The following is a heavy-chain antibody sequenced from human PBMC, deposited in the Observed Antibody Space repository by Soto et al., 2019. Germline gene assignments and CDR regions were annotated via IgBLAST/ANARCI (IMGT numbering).Heavy chain of an antibody. CDR1: GYTFTSYG. V-gene: IGHV1-69*10. CDR3: AGASESPESYFDY. Sequence: ASVKVSCKASGYTFTSYGISWVRQAPGQGLEWMGWIIPILGIANYAQKFQGRVTITADKSTSTAYMELSSLRSEDTAGYYCAGASESPESYFDYWGQGTLVTVSS. CDR2: IIPILGIA. J-gene: IGHJ4*02.